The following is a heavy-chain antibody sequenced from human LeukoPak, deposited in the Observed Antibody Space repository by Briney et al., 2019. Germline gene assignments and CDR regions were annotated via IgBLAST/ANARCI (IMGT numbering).Heavy chain of an antibody. CDR3: ARESGYSGYAHHDY. D-gene: IGHD5-12*01. Sequence: SETLSLTCTVSGGSISSYYWSWIRRPPGKGLEWIGYIYYSGSTNYNPSLKSRVTISVDTSKNQFSLKLSSVTAADTAVYYCARESGYSGYAHHDYWGQGTLVTVSS. J-gene: IGHJ4*02. CDR2: IYYSGST. CDR1: GGSISSYY. V-gene: IGHV4-59*12.